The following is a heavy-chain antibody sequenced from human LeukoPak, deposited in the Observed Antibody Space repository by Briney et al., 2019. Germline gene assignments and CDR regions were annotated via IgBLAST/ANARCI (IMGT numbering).Heavy chain of an antibody. CDR1: GFTFSSYG. CDR2: ISGSGAST. D-gene: IGHD3-10*01. CDR3: AKGRGQGFDY. J-gene: IGHJ4*02. V-gene: IGHV3-23*01. Sequence: GGSLRLSCAASGFTFSSYGMSWVRQAPGKGLEWVSAISGSGASTYYADSVKGRFTMSRDNSKNTLYLQMNSLRAEDTAVYYCAKGRGQGFDYWGQGTLVTVSS.